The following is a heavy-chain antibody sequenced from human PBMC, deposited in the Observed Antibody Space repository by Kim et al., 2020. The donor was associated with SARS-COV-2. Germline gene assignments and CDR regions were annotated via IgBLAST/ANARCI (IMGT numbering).Heavy chain of an antibody. D-gene: IGHD3-22*01. CDR1: GGSISSYY. CDR3: ARDKGYDSSGYYYVDY. CDR2: IYTSGST. Sequence: SETLSLTCTVSGGSISSYYWSWIRQPAGKGLEWIGRIYTSGSTNYNPSLKSRVTMSVDTSKNQFSLKLSSVTAADTAVYYCARDKGYDSSGYYYVDYWGQGSLVTVSS. V-gene: IGHV4-4*07. J-gene: IGHJ4*02.